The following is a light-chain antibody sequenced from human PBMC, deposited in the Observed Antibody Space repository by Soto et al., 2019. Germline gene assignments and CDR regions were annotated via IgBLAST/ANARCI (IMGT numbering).Light chain of an antibody. V-gene: IGKV3-15*01. CDR1: QSVGSK. Sequence: EIVMTQSPVTLSVSPGGRATLSCRASQSVGSKLAWYQQQPGQAPRLLIYGASTRATDIPVRFSGSGSGTEFTLTVSSLQSEDFAVYYCQQYNDWPLTFGPGTKVDF. CDR2: GAS. J-gene: IGKJ3*01. CDR3: QQYNDWPLT.